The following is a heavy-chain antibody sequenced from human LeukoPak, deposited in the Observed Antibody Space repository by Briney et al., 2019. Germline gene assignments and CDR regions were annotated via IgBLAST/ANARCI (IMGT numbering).Heavy chain of an antibody. V-gene: IGHV5-51*01. J-gene: IGHJ5*02. CDR2: IYPGDSDT. CDR3: ARHSEKGNWFDP. Sequence: GESLKISCKASGYSFTTHWIGWVRQMPGKGLEWMGIIYPGDSDTRYSPSFQGQVTISADKSITTAYLQWSSLKASDTAMYYCARHSEKGNWFDPWGQGTLVTVSS. CDR1: GYSFTTHW.